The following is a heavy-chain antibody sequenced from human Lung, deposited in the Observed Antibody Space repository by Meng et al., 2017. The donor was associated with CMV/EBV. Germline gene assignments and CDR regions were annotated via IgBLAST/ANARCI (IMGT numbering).Heavy chain of an antibody. CDR3: ARLFHTILGTGYYYGMDV. CDR1: GYTFNGYN. V-gene: IGHV1-2*02. Sequence: ASXXVSCKASGYTFNGYNMHWVRQAPGQGLEWMGWINPNSGGTNYAQRFQGRVTLTIDTSISTAYMELSRLKSDDTAVYFYARLFHTILGTGYYYGMDVWGQGXTVTVSS. J-gene: IGHJ6*02. D-gene: IGHD3/OR15-3a*01. CDR2: INPNSGGT.